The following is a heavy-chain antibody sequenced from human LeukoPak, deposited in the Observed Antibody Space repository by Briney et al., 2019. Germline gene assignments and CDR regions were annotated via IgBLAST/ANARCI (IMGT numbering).Heavy chain of an antibody. CDR1: GGSISSYY. D-gene: IGHD6-13*01. V-gene: IGHV4-59*01. Sequence: PSETLSLTCTVSGGSISSYYWSWIRQPPGKGLEWIGYIYYSGSTNYNPSLKSRVTISLDTSKNQFSLKLSSVTAADTAVYYCARVTGYMVGGYFDYWGRGTVVSVS. J-gene: IGHJ4*02. CDR3: ARVTGYMVGGYFDY. CDR2: IYYSGST.